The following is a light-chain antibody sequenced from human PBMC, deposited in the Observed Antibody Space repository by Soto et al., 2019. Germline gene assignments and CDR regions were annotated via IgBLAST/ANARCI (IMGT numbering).Light chain of an antibody. CDR1: QDISNY. J-gene: IGKJ2*01. CDR2: DAS. V-gene: IGKV1-33*01. Sequence: DIPMTQSPSSLSASVGDRVTITCQASQDISNYLNWYQQKPGKAPKLLIYDASNLETGVPSRFSGSGSGTDFTFTISSLQPEDIATYYCQQYDNQNTFGQGTKLEIK. CDR3: QQYDNQNT.